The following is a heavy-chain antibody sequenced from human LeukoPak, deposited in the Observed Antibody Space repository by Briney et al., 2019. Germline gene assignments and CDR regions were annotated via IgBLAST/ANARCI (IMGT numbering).Heavy chain of an antibody. V-gene: IGHV1-69*13. D-gene: IGHD3-22*01. Sequence: SVKVSCKASGGTFSSYAISWVRQAPGQGLEWMGGIIPIFGTANYAQKFQGRVTITAGESTSTAYMELSSLRSEDTAVYYCASRHYDSSGYGGNDAFDIWGQGTMVTVSS. CDR3: ASRHYDSSGYGGNDAFDI. J-gene: IGHJ3*02. CDR2: IIPIFGTA. CDR1: GGTFSSYA.